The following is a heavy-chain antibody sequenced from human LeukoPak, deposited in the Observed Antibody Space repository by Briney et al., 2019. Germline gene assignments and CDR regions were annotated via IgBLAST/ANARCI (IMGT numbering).Heavy chain of an antibody. CDR2: INTNTGNP. J-gene: IGHJ3*02. Sequence: ASVKVSCKSSGYTFTSYAMNWVRQAPGQGLELMGWINTNTGNPTYAQGFTGRFVFSLDTSVSTAYLQISSLKAEDTAVYYCARDLRGDAFDIWGQGTMVTVSS. V-gene: IGHV7-4-1*02. D-gene: IGHD5/OR15-5a*01. CDR1: GYTFTSYA. CDR3: ARDLRGDAFDI.